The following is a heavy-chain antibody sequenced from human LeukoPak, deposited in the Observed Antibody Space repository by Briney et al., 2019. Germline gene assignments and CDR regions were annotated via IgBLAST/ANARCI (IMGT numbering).Heavy chain of an antibody. CDR1: GFTFSSHW. J-gene: IGHJ4*02. V-gene: IGHV3-74*01. Sequence: GESLKISCAASGFTFSSHWMHWVRQAPGKGLVWVSRINSDGSSTSYADSVKGRFTTSRDNAKNSLYLQMNSLRAEDTAVYYCARYIAVVTATDYWGQGTLVTVSS. CDR3: ARYIAVVTATDY. D-gene: IGHD2-21*02. CDR2: INSDGSST.